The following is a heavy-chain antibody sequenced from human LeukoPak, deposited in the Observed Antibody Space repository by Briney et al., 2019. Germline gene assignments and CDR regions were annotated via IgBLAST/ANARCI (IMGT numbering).Heavy chain of an antibody. J-gene: IGHJ4*02. V-gene: IGHV3-23*01. CDR1: GFTFSSYA. D-gene: IGHD5-24*01. Sequence: HAGGSLRLSCAASGFTFSSYAMSWVRQAPGKGLEWVSAAPGPADSTFYADSVKGRFTISRDNSKNNLYLQMNSLRAEDTAIYYCVKDGFDGIIWGQGTLVTVSS. CDR3: VKDGFDGII. CDR2: APGPADST.